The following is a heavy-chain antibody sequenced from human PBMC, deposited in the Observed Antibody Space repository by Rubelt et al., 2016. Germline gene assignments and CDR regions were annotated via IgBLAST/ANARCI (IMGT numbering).Heavy chain of an antibody. D-gene: IGHD4-11*01. CDR3: ASRTNYSNYPYWYFDL. V-gene: IGHV4-34*01. CDR2: INNSGST. J-gene: IGHJ2*01. CDR1: GGSFSGYY. Sequence: QVQLQQWGAGLLKPSGTLSLTCGVYGGSFSGYYWSWIRQPPGKGLEWSGEINNSGSTNYNPSLKSRVTISVDTSNNQFSLKLSSVTAADTAVYYCASRTNYSNYPYWYFDLWGRGTLVTVSS.